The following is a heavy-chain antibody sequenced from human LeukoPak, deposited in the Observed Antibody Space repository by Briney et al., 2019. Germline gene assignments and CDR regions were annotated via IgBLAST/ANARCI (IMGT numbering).Heavy chain of an antibody. D-gene: IGHD3-3*02. Sequence: GGSLRLSCAPSGFTFSSYWMSWFGQAPGKGLEGVANIKQDGSEKYYVDSVKGRFTISRDNAKTSLSLQMNSLRAEDTAVYYCARGHFPDYWGQGTLVTVSS. CDR2: IKQDGSEK. CDR1: GFTFSSYW. J-gene: IGHJ4*02. CDR3: ARGHFPDY. V-gene: IGHV3-7*01.